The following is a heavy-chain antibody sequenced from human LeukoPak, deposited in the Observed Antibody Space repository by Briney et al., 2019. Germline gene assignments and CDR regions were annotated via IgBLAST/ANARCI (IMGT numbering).Heavy chain of an antibody. J-gene: IGHJ4*02. CDR1: GFTFSSYS. CDR2: ISSSSSYI. V-gene: IGHV3-21*01. D-gene: IGHD6-19*01. CDR3: ATFYSSGWEPLFDH. Sequence: PGGSLRLSCAASGFTFSSYSMNWVRQAPGKGLEWVSSISSSSSYIYYADSVKGRFTISRDNAKNSLYLQMDSLRAEDTAVYFCATFYSSGWEPLFDHWGQGTLVTVSS.